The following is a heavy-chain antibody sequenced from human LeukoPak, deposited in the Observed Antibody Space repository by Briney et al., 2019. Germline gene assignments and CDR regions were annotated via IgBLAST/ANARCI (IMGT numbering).Heavy chain of an antibody. CDR3: VRGQTIDY. J-gene: IGHJ4*02. CDR1: GFTFGNYW. D-gene: IGHD3-3*01. Sequence: PGGSLRLSCTTSGFTFGNYWMYWVRQAPGKGLMRVSRIKSDGTGITYTDSVEGRFTISRDNAKNTLYLQMNSLRDEDTAVYYCVRGQTIDYWGQGTLVTVSS. CDR2: IKSDGTGI. V-gene: IGHV3-74*01.